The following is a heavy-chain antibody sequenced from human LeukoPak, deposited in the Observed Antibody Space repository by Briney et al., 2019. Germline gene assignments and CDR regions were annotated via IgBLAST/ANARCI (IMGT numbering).Heavy chain of an antibody. D-gene: IGHD5-18*01. CDR3: AKDRYIYGYLFEY. J-gene: IGHJ4*02. Sequence: GGSLRLSCAASGFTFSDYYMSWVRQAPGKGLEWVSGISGSGGNTYYADSVKGRFTISRDNSKNTLYLQMSSLRPEDTAVYYCAKDRYIYGYLFEYWGPGTPVTVSS. CDR1: GFTFSDYY. CDR2: ISGSGGNT. V-gene: IGHV3-23*01.